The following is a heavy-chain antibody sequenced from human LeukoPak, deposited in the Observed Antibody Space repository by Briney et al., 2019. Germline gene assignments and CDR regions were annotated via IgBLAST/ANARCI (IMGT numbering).Heavy chain of an antibody. Sequence: GASVKVSCKVSGYTLTELSMHWVRQAPGKGLEWRGGFDPEDGETIYAQKFQGRVTMTEDTSTDTAHMELSSLRSEDTAVYYCATPLYGSGSYGPDYWGQGTLVTVSS. D-gene: IGHD3-10*01. V-gene: IGHV1-24*01. CDR2: FDPEDGET. CDR1: GYTLTELS. CDR3: ATPLYGSGSYGPDY. J-gene: IGHJ4*02.